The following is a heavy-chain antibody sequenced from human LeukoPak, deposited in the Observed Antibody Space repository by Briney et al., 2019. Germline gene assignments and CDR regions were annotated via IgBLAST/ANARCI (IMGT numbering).Heavy chain of an antibody. D-gene: IGHD3-10*01. CDR1: GGSISSSSYY. Sequence: AETLSLTCAVSGGSISSSSYYWGWIRQPPGKGLEWIGSIYYSGSTYYNPSLKSRVTISVDTSKNQFSLKLSSVTAADTAVYYCASIAGSDAFDIWGQGTMATASS. CDR2: IYYSGST. V-gene: IGHV4-39*01. CDR3: ASIAGSDAFDI. J-gene: IGHJ3*02.